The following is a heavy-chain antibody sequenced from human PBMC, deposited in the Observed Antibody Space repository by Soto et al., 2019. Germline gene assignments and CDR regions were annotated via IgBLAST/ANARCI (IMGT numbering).Heavy chain of an antibody. Sequence: SETLSLTCTVSGGSISSGGYYWSWIRQHPGKGLEWIGYIYYSGSTYYNPSLKSRVTISVDTSKNQFSLKLSSVTAADTAVYYGARASDCSGGSCYSLQYNWFDPWGQGTLVTVSS. CDR3: ARASDCSGGSCYSLQYNWFDP. J-gene: IGHJ5*02. D-gene: IGHD2-15*01. V-gene: IGHV4-31*03. CDR2: IYYSGST. CDR1: GGSISSGGYY.